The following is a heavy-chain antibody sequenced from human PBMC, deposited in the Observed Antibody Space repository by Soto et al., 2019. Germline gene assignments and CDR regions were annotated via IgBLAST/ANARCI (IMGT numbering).Heavy chain of an antibody. D-gene: IGHD3-9*01. CDR3: LSPKRRATGNSLFGNMDV. CDR1: GGSISSSGYF. Sequence: PSESLSLTCTVSGGSISSSGYFWGWIGQPSGKGLEWIGNIYYTGSTYYNPSLESRVTISVDTSKNQFSLRLSSVTAADTAVYYYLSPKRRATGNSLFGNMDVWGQGTTVTVSS. V-gene: IGHV4-39*01. J-gene: IGHJ6*02. CDR2: IYYTGST.